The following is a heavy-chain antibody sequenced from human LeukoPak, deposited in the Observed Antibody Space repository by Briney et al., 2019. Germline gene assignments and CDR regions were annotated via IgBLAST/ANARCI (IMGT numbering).Heavy chain of an antibody. CDR3: SRESGPFCPYGY. D-gene: IGHD1-26*01. CDR2: ISLAGQT. V-gene: IGHV4-4*02. J-gene: IGHJ4*02. CDR1: GGSISGTNW. Sequence: SGTLSLTCGVSGGSISGTNWWSWVRQPPGQGLEWIGEISLAGQTNYNPSLNGRVTMSLDKSSNQLSLHLTSVTAADTATYFCSRESGPFCPYGYWGQGTLVIVSS.